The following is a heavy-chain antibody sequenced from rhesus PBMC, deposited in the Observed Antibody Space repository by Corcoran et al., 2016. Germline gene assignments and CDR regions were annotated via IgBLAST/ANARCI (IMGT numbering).Heavy chain of an antibody. CDR3: AREDSGSRYFFDS. CDR1: GGSISDDYY. CDR2: IFGSGGGP. Sequence: QVQLQESGPGLVKPSETLSLTCAVSGGSISDDYYWSWIRQPPGKGLEWIGYIFGSGGGPNYNPSLKNRVTFSIDTSKKQFSLRLRSVTAADTAVYYCAREDSGSRYFFDSWGQGVLVTVSS. D-gene: IGHD3-28*01. V-gene: IGHV4-106*01. J-gene: IGHJ4*01.